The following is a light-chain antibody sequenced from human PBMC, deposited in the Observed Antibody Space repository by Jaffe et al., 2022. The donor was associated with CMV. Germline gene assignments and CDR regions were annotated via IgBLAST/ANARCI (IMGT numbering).Light chain of an antibody. CDR3: SSDTTSSTPLYV. J-gene: IGLJ1*01. V-gene: IGLV2-14*03. CDR2: DVS. Sequence: QSALTQPASVSGSPGQSITISCTASSSDVGSYNYVSWYQQHPGEVPKLILYDVSDRPSGVSSRFSGSKSGNTASLTISGLQAEDEADYYCSSDTTSSTPLYVFGAGTKVTV. CDR1: SSDVGSYNY.